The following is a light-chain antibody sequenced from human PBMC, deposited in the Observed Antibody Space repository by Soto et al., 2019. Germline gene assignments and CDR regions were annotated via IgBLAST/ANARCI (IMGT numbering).Light chain of an antibody. V-gene: IGLV3-21*02. J-gene: IGLJ3*02. CDR1: RLASLR. CDR2: DDS. Sequence: SYELTQPASVSVAPGQTARMSCGGSRLASLRVRWYQQQPGQAPVLVVYDDSDRPSGIPERFSGSNSGNTATLTISRVEPGDEADYYCQVWDPGSDHRVLGGGTKLTVL. CDR3: QVWDPGSDHRV.